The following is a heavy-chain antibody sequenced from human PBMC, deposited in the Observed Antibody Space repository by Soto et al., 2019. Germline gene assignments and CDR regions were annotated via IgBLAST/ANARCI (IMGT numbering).Heavy chain of an antibody. Sequence: PSETLSLTCTVSGGSISSYYWSWIRQPPGKGLEWIGYIYYSGSTNYNPSLKSRVTISVDTSKNQFSLKLSSVTAADTAVYYCASYAQRSGWYIGGFDYWGQGTLVTVSS. V-gene: IGHV4-59*01. CDR2: IYYSGST. D-gene: IGHD6-19*01. CDR3: ASYAQRSGWYIGGFDY. J-gene: IGHJ4*02. CDR1: GGSISSYY.